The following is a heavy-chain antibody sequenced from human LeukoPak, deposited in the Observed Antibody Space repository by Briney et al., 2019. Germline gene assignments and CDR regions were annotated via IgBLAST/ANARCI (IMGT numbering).Heavy chain of an antibody. CDR2: ISGSGGST. V-gene: IGHV3-23*01. Sequence: GGSLRLSCAASGLTFSSYAMSWVRQAPGKGLEWVSAISGSGGSTYYADSVKGRFTISRDNSKNTLYQQMNSLRAEDTAVYYCASRVWSGYYIPHPGDYYGMDVWGQGTTVTVSS. D-gene: IGHD3-3*01. CDR3: ASRVWSGYYIPHPGDYYGMDV. J-gene: IGHJ6*02. CDR1: GLTFSSYA.